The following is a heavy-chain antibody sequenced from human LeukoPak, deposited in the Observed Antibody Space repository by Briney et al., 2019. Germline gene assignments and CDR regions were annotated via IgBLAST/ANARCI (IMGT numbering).Heavy chain of an antibody. D-gene: IGHD7-27*01. CDR3: AKTGERDY. Sequence: PGGSLRLSCATSEFTFGSYAMTWVRQAPGKGPEWVANIKEDGTQKYYVDSVRGRFTISRDNAENSLYLQMNSLRDEDTAVYYCAKTGERDYWGRGTLVTVSS. J-gene: IGHJ4*02. CDR2: IKEDGTQK. CDR1: EFTFGSYA. V-gene: IGHV3-7*01.